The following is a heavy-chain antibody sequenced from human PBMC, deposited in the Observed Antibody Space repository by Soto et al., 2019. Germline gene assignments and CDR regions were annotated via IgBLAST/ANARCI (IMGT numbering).Heavy chain of an antibody. Sequence: QVQLVQSGAEVKKPGASVKVSCKASGYTFTSYAMHWVRQAPGQRLEWMGWINAGNGNTKYSQKFQGRVTITRDTSASTAYMELSSLRSEDTAVYYCARYRYYYGSGSSFPASYYYGMDVWGQGTTVTVSS. D-gene: IGHD3-10*01. CDR2: INAGNGNT. V-gene: IGHV1-3*01. CDR1: GYTFTSYA. CDR3: ARYRYYYGSGSSFPASYYYGMDV. J-gene: IGHJ6*02.